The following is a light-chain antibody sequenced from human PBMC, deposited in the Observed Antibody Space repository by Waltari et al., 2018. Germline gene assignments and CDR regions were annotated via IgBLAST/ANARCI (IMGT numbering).Light chain of an antibody. J-gene: IGKJ3*01. Sequence: QMTQSPSSLSASVGDRVTITCRASQTIFTYLNWYQHRPGKAPTLLIYGASSLQSGVPSRISSSESGTEFTLTISNLQPEDLATYCCQQSYSTAGGTFGPGTKVDMK. CDR2: GAS. CDR1: QTIFTY. CDR3: QQSYSTAGGT. V-gene: IGKV1-39*01.